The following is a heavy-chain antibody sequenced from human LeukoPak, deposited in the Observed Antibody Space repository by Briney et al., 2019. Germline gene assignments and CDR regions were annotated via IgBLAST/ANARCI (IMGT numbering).Heavy chain of an antibody. J-gene: IGHJ4*02. CDR3: ARVARQWLVPWAY. CDR2: MNPNSGNT. CDR1: GYTFTSYD. V-gene: IGHV1-8*01. D-gene: IGHD6-19*01. Sequence: GASVKVSCKASGYTFTSYDINWVRQATGQGLERMGWMNPNSGNTGYAQKFQGRVTMTRNTSISTAYMELSSLRSEDTAVYYCARVARQWLVPWAYWGQGTLVTVSS.